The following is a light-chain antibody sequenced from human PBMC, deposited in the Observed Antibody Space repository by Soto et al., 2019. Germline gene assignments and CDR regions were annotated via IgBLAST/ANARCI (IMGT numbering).Light chain of an antibody. CDR1: SSDVGGYNY. J-gene: IGLJ1*01. Sequence: QSALTQPRSVSGSPGQSVTISCTGTSSDVGGYNYVSWYQQHPDKAPKVMIYDVSKRPSGVPDRFSGSKSGSTASLTISGLQAEDEADYYCCSYAGSYTYVFGSGTKVTVL. CDR3: CSYAGSYTYV. V-gene: IGLV2-11*01. CDR2: DVS.